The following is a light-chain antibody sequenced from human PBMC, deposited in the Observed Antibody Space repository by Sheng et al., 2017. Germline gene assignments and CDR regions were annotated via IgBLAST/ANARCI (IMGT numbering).Light chain of an antibody. Sequence: EIVLTQSPATLSLSPGERATLSCRASQSVGNNLAWYQQKPGQAPRLLIYDASHRATGIPARFSGRGSGTDFTLTISSLEPEDIATYYCQQYDNLPLTFGRGT. J-gene: IGKJ4*01. CDR2: DAS. V-gene: IGKV3-11*01. CDR1: QSVGNN. CDR3: QQYDNLPLT.